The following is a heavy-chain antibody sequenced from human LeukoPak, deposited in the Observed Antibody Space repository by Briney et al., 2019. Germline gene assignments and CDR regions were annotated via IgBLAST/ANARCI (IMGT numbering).Heavy chain of an antibody. CDR2: IFYSGTT. CDR3: ASENCSGTSCSSFDY. CDR1: GGSISSRSYY. D-gene: IGHD2-2*01. Sequence: SETLSLTCTVSGGSISSRSYYWGWIRQPPGKGLEWIGSIFYSGTTYYNPSLKSRVTISVDTSKYQFSLKLSPVTAADTAVYYCASENCSGTSCSSFDYWGQGTLVTVSS. J-gene: IGHJ4*02. V-gene: IGHV4-39*01.